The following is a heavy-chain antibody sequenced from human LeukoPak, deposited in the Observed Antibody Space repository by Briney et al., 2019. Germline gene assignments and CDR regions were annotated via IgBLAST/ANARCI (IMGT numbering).Heavy chain of an antibody. CDR1: GGSINSNNYY. D-gene: IGHD3-3*01. J-gene: IGHJ4*02. CDR2: IYSSGSA. V-gene: IGHV4-39*01. Sequence: PSETLSLTCTGAGGSINSNNYYWGWIRQPPGKGLEWIGSIYSSGSAYYNPSLKSRVTISVDTSKNQFSLRLSSVTAADTAVYYCQSRYLEWLLEYWGQGTLVTVSS. CDR3: QSRYLEWLLEY.